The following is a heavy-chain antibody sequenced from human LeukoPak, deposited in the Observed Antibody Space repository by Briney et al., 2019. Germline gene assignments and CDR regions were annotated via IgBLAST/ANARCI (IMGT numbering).Heavy chain of an antibody. CDR3: AKNRGGRNSDGSGSYDS. D-gene: IGHD3-10*01. CDR2: IRYDGSNK. CDR1: GFTFSSYE. V-gene: IGHV3-30*02. J-gene: IGHJ4*02. Sequence: GGSLRLSCAASGFTFSSYEMNWVRQAPGKGLEWVAFIRYDGSNKYYADSVKGRFTISRDNSKNTLYLQMNSLRPEDTAVYFCAKNRGGRNSDGSGSYDSWGQGTLVIVSS.